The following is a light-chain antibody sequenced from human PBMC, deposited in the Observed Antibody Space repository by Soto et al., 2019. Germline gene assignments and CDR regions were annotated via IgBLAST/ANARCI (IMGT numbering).Light chain of an antibody. CDR3: SSFTTSYFYV. CDR2: GVT. CDR1: GSDIGAYNY. J-gene: IGLJ1*01. Sequence: QSVLTQPASVSGSPGQSITISCTGSGSDIGAYNYVSWYQQHPGKAPKLLIHGVTRRPSGVSSRFSASKSAYTASLTISGVQAEDEANYYCSSFTTSYFYVFGPGTKLTVL. V-gene: IGLV2-14*01.